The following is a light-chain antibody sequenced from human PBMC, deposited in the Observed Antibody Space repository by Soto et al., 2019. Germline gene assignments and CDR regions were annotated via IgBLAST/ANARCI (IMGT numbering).Light chain of an antibody. Sequence: EIVTTQSPATLSVSPGERATLSCRASQSVSSNLAWYQQKPGQAPRLLIYGASTRATGVPARFSGSGFGTEFTLTVSSLQSEDFAVYYCQQYNDWPRTFGQGTKVEIK. J-gene: IGKJ1*01. CDR1: QSVSSN. CDR3: QQYNDWPRT. V-gene: IGKV3-15*01. CDR2: GAS.